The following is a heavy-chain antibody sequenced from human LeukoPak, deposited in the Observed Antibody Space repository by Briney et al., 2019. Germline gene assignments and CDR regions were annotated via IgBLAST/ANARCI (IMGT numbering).Heavy chain of an antibody. V-gene: IGHV1-69*04. Sequence: SVKVSCKASGGTFSSYAISWVRQAPGQGLEWMGRIIPILGIANYAQKLQGRVTMTTDTSTSTAYMELRSLRSDDTAVYYCASAAGELLPVDYWGQGTLVTVSS. J-gene: IGHJ4*02. CDR2: IIPILGIA. CDR1: GGTFSSYA. D-gene: IGHD3-10*01. CDR3: ASAAGELLPVDY.